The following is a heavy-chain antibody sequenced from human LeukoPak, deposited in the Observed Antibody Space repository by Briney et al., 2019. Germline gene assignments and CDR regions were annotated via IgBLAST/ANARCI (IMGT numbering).Heavy chain of an antibody. J-gene: IGHJ6*03. Sequence: SETLSLTCTVSGGSISNYYWSWIRQPPGKGLEWIGYIYYSGSTNYNPSLKSRVTISVDTSKNQFSLKLSSVTAADTAVYYCARVSPWSGPRYYYYYMDVWGKGTTVTISS. CDR3: ARVSPWSGPRYYYYYMDV. CDR1: GGSISNYY. CDR2: IYYSGST. V-gene: IGHV4-59*08. D-gene: IGHD3-3*01.